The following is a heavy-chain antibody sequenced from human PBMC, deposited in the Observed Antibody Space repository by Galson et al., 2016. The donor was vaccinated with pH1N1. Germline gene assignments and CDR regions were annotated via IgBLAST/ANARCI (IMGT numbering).Heavy chain of an antibody. Sequence: SVKVSCKASGYTFTSFYIHWVRQAPGQGLEWMGRINPNRGDSNFAQKFQGRVAMTSDTSISTAYTELSSLRSDDTAFYYCAKASDLSAYDLDYFDYWGQGTLVTVSS. D-gene: IGHD5-12*01. J-gene: IGHJ4*02. CDR1: GYTFTSFY. V-gene: IGHV1-2*06. CDR2: INPNRGDS. CDR3: AKASDLSAYDLDYFDY.